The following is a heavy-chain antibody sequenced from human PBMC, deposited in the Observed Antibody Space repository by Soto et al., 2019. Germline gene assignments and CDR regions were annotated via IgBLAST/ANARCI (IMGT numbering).Heavy chain of an antibody. J-gene: IGHJ4*02. CDR3: ARDRPLSRSRRWLPSFDY. Sequence: ASVKVSCKASGYTFTSYDINWVRQATGQGLEWMGWMNPNSGNTGYAQKFQGRVTMTRNTSISTAYMELSSLRSEDTAVYYCARDRPLSRSRRWLPSFDYRGTGTLGTLSS. D-gene: IGHD6-13*01. CDR2: MNPNSGNT. V-gene: IGHV1-8*01. CDR1: GYTFTSYD.